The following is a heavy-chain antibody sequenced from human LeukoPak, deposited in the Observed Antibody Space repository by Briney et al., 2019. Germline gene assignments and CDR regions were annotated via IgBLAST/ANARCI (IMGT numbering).Heavy chain of an antibody. J-gene: IGHJ6*03. V-gene: IGHV3-20*04. D-gene: IGHD5-24*01. CDR1: GFTFDDYG. CDR2: INWNGGST. Sequence: GGSLRLSCAASGFTFDDYGMSWVRQAPGKGLEWVSGINWNGGSTGYADSVKGRFTISRDNAKNSLYLQMNSLRAEDTALYYCARLEGRWLQFHYMDVWGKGTTVTVSS. CDR3: ARLEGRWLQFHYMDV.